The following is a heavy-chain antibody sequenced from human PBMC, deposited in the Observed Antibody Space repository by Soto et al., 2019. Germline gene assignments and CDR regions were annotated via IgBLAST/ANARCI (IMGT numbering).Heavy chain of an antibody. Sequence: ASVKVSCKASGGTFSSYTISWVRQAPGQGLEWMGRIIPILGIANYAQKFQGRVTITADKSTSTAYMELSSLRSEDTAVYYCARGVYCTNGVCYSLDGSNPNIFDYWGQGTLVTVSS. D-gene: IGHD2-8*01. CDR2: IIPILGIA. CDR1: GGTFSSYT. CDR3: ARGVYCTNGVCYSLDGSNPNIFDY. J-gene: IGHJ4*02. V-gene: IGHV1-69*02.